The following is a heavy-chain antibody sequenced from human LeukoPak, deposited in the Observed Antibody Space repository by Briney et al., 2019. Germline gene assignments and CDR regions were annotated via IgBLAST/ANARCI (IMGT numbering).Heavy chain of an antibody. J-gene: IGHJ4*02. V-gene: IGHV4-59*10. CDR1: GGSFSDYY. Sequence: SETLSLTCAVYGGSFSDYYWSWIRQPAGKGLEWIGRIYTSGSTNYNPSLKSRVTMSVDTSKNQFSLKLSSVTAADTAVYYCARGLRSSSWYYFDYWGQGTLVTVSS. D-gene: IGHD6-13*01. CDR3: ARGLRSSSWYYFDY. CDR2: IYTSGST.